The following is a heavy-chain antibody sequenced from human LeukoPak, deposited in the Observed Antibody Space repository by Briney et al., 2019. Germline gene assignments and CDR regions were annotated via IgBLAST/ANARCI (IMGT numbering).Heavy chain of an antibody. CDR2: ISYDGSNK. V-gene: IGHV3-30-3*01. D-gene: IGHD6-13*01. CDR1: GFTFSSYA. CDR3: AKDHRIAAAGYYFDY. J-gene: IGHJ4*02. Sequence: GRSLRLSCAASGFTFSSYAMHWVRQAPGKGLEWVAVISYDGSNKYYADSVKGRFTISRDNSKNTLYLQMNSLRAEDTAVYYCAKDHRIAAAGYYFDYWGQGTLVTVSS.